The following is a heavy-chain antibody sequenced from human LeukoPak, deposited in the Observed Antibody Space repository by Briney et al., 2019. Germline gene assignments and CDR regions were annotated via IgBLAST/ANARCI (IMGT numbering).Heavy chain of an antibody. CDR2: INPNRGGT. Sequence: ASVKVSFKASGYTFTGYYMHWVRQAPGQGREWVGWINPNRGGTNYAQKFQGRLTINRDTHISTAYMELSRLRADGTAGYYFPRGRSPIIVVVPAAIYFWGQGTLVTVSS. V-gene: IGHV1-2*02. CDR1: GYTFTGYY. D-gene: IGHD2-2*01. CDR3: PRGRSPIIVVVPAAIYF. J-gene: IGHJ4*02.